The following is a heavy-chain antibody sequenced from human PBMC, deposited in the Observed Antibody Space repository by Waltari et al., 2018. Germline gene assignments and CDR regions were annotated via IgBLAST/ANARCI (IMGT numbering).Heavy chain of an antibody. CDR3: TPLLPTDSSAPT. Sequence: QVQLVESGGGVVQPGRSLRLSCAASGFTFSSYGMHWVRQAPGKGLEWVAVIWYDGSNKYYADSGKGRFTISRDNSKNTLYLQMNSLRAEDTAMYYCTPLLPTDSSAPTWGQGTLVTVSS. J-gene: IGHJ4*02. CDR2: IWYDGSNK. CDR1: GFTFSSYG. D-gene: IGHD3-22*01. V-gene: IGHV3-33*08.